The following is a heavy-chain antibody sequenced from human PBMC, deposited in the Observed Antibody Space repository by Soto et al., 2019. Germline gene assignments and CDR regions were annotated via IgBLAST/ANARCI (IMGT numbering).Heavy chain of an antibody. D-gene: IGHD6-13*01. Sequence: GASVKVSCKASGYTFTSYGISWVRQAPGQGLEWMGWISAYNGNTNYAQKLQGRVTMTTDTSTSTAYMELRSLRSDDTAVYYCARDPWPSIAAAGRKGFDPWGQGTLVTVSS. CDR2: ISAYNGNT. J-gene: IGHJ5*02. V-gene: IGHV1-18*01. CDR1: GYTFTSYG. CDR3: ARDPWPSIAAAGRKGFDP.